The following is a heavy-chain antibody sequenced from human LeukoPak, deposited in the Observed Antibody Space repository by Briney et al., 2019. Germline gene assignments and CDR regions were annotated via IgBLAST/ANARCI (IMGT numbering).Heavy chain of an antibody. CDR1: GYTFTAYY. V-gene: IGHV1-3*03. J-gene: IGHJ4*02. D-gene: IGHD6-19*01. Sequence: ASVKVSCKASGYTFTAYYVHWVRQAPGQRLEWMGWINAGNGNTKYSQEFQGRVTITRDTSASTAYMELSSLRSEDMAVYYCARVVKYSSGPLTDLLPYYFDYWGQGTLVTVSS. CDR3: ARVVKYSSGPLTDLLPYYFDY. CDR2: INAGNGNT.